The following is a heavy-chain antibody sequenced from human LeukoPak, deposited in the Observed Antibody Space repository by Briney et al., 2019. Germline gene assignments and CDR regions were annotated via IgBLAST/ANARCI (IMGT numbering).Heavy chain of an antibody. D-gene: IGHD3-22*01. Sequence: PSETLSLTCTVSGGSISSTSSYWGWIRQPPGKGLEWIGSVRYSGKTYYNPSLKSRVTMSLDTSKNQFSLRLTSMAAADTAVYSCARHYYDSSGLAYYFDYWGQGTLVTVPS. CDR2: VRYSGKT. CDR1: GGSISSTSSY. CDR3: ARHYYDSSGLAYYFDY. V-gene: IGHV4-39*01. J-gene: IGHJ4*02.